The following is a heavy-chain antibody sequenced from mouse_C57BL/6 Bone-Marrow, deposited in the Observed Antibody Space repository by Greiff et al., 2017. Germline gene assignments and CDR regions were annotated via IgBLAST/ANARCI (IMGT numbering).Heavy chain of an antibody. CDR3: ARDQSPGDY. CDR2: ISDGGSYT. V-gene: IGHV5-4*01. CDR1: GFTFSSYA. J-gene: IGHJ4*01. Sequence: EVQGVESGGGLVKPGGSLKLSCAASGFTFSSYAMSWVRQTPEKRLEWVATISDGGSYTYYPDNVKGRFTISRDNAKNNLYLQMSHLKSEDTAMYYCARDQSPGDYWGQGTSVTVSS.